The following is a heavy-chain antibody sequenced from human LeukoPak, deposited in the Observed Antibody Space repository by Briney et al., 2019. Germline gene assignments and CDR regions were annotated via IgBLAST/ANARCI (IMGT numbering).Heavy chain of an antibody. J-gene: IGHJ4*02. CDR3: ARVIWGLLEYYFDY. D-gene: IGHD7-27*01. V-gene: IGHV4-39*07. CDR2: IYYSGST. CDR1: GGSISSSSYY. Sequence: SETLSLTCTVSGGSISSSSYYWGWIRQPPGKGLEWIGSIYYSGSTYYNPSLKSRVTISVDTSKNQFSLKLSSVTAADTAVYYCARVIWGLLEYYFDYWGQGTLVTVSS.